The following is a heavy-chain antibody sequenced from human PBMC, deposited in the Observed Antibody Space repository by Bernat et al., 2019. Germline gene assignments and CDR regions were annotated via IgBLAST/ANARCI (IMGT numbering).Heavy chain of an antibody. CDR3: ARDYGEQLVDY. V-gene: IGHV3-7*03. Sequence: EVQLVESGGGLVQPGGSLRLSCAASGFTFSSYWMSWVRQAPGKGPEWVANIKQDGSEKYYVDSVKGRFTISRDNAKNSLYLQMNSLRAEDTAVYYCARDYGEQLVDYWGQGTLVTVSS. D-gene: IGHD6-6*01. J-gene: IGHJ4*02. CDR2: IKQDGSEK. CDR1: GFTFSSYW.